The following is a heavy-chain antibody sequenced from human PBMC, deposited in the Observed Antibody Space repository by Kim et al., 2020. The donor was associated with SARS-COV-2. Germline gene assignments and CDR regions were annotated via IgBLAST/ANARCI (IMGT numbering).Heavy chain of an antibody. CDR1: GFTFSSYW. J-gene: IGHJ3*02. Sequence: GGSLRLSCAASGFTFSSYWMHWVRQAPGKGLVWVSRINSDGSSTSYADSVKGRFTISRDNAKNTLYLQMNSLRAEDTAVYYCARERKSSSWDDAFDIWGQGTMVTVSS. D-gene: IGHD6-13*01. CDR3: ARERKSSSWDDAFDI. CDR2: INSDGSST. V-gene: IGHV3-74*01.